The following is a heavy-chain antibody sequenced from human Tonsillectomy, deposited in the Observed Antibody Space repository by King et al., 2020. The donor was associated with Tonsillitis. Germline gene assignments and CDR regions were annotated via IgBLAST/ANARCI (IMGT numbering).Heavy chain of an antibody. CDR1: GYTFTSYG. CDR2: ISAYNDNT. D-gene: IGHD3-22*01. V-gene: IGHV1-18*01. CDR3: ARSPYYVPDRGLVIGRGARDV. Sequence: VQLVQSGTEVKKPGASVKLSCKASGYTFTSYGLAWVRQAPGQGLEWMGLISAYNDNTNYAQKFQGRVIMTKDPSTDTAHMELRSLRSDDTAIYYCARSPYYVPDRGLVIGRGARDVWGRGTMVTVS. J-gene: IGHJ3*01.